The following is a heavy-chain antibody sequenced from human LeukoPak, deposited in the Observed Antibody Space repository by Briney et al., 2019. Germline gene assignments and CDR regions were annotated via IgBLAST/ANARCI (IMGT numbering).Heavy chain of an antibody. Sequence: SETLSLTCTVSGGSISSYYWSWIRQPPGKGLEWIGYIYYSGSTDYNPSLKSRVTISVDTSKNQFSLKLNSVTAADTAVYYCARTTEDCSSTSCYQYWFDPWGQGTLVTVSS. CDR2: IYYSGST. D-gene: IGHD2-2*01. J-gene: IGHJ5*02. V-gene: IGHV4-59*01. CDR1: GGSISSYY. CDR3: ARTTEDCSSTSCYQYWFDP.